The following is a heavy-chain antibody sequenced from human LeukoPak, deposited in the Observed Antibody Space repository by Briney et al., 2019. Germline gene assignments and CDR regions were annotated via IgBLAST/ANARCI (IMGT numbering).Heavy chain of an antibody. CDR1: GFTFSSYW. CDR2: IKQDGSEK. Sequence: GGSLRLSCAASGFTFSSYWMSWVRQAPGKGLEWVANIKQDGSEKYYVDSVKGRFTISRDNAKNSLYLQMNSLRAENTAVYYCARDSHSSSWYSRFIYYYYGMDVWGQGTTVTVSS. J-gene: IGHJ6*02. CDR3: ARDSHSSSWYSRFIYYYYGMDV. V-gene: IGHV3-7*01. D-gene: IGHD6-13*01.